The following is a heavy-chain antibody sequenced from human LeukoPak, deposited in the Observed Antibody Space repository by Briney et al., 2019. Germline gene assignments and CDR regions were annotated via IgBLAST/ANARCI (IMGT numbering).Heavy chain of an antibody. J-gene: IGHJ4*02. CDR1: GGSISNYY. CDR2: IYYSGST. V-gene: IGHV4-59*01. Sequence: SETLSLTCTVSGGSISNYYWSWIRQPPGKGLEWIGYIYYSGSTNYNPSLKSRVTISVDTSKNQFSLKLSSVTAADTAVYYCARGDDYGDYLDYWGQGTLVTVSS. D-gene: IGHD4-17*01. CDR3: ARGDDYGDYLDY.